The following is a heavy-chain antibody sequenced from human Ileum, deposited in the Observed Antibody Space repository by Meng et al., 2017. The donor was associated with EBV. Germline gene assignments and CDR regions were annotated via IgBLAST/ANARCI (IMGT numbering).Heavy chain of an antibody. CDR1: GFSLSTSEVG. V-gene: IGHV2-5*02. Sequence: QITLKESGPTLVKPTQTLTLTCPFSGFSLSTSEVGVGWIRQPPGKALEWLVVIYWDDDKRYSPSLKSRLTITKDTSKNQVVLTLTNMDPVDTATYYCALFTRSWFDPWGQGTLVTVSA. CDR3: ALFTRSWFDP. D-gene: IGHD2-2*01. CDR2: IYWDDDK. J-gene: IGHJ5*02.